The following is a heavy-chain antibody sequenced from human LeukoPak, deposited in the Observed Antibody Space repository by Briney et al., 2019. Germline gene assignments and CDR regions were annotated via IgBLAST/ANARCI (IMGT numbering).Heavy chain of an antibody. CDR3: ARDSRVTMVRGVIGRNAFDI. V-gene: IGHV3-21*01. CDR1: GFTFSSYS. CDR2: ISSGSSYI. Sequence: GGSLRLSCAASGFTFSSYSMNWVRQAPGQGLEWVSSISSGSSYIYYADSVKGRFTISRDNAKNSLYLQMNSLRAEDTAVYYCARDSRVTMVRGVIGRNAFDIWGQGTMVTVSS. D-gene: IGHD3-10*01. J-gene: IGHJ3*02.